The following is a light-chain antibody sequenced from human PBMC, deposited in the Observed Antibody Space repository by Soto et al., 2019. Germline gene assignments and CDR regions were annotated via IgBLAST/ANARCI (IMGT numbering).Light chain of an antibody. CDR2: AAS. J-gene: IGKJ1*01. Sequence: EIVITEAPATLSVSPGERATLSCRASQSVSSNLAWYQQKPGQAPRLLIYAASTRATGIPARFSGSGSGTEFTLTISSLQSEDFAVYYCQQYNNRPQTFGQGTKVDIK. CDR1: QSVSSN. CDR3: QQYNNRPQT. V-gene: IGKV3-15*01.